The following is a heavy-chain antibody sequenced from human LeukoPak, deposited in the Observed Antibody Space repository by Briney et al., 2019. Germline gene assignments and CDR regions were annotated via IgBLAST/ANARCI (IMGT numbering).Heavy chain of an antibody. J-gene: IGHJ5*02. CDR1: GGSFSGFY. CDR2: INHSGST. Sequence: PSETLSLTCAVYGGSFSGFYWSWIRQPPGKGLEWIGEINHSGSTNYNPSLKSRVTISVDTSKNQFSLKLSSVTAADTAVYYCARGGGYSSSWPRFDPWGQGTLVTVSS. V-gene: IGHV4-34*01. D-gene: IGHD6-13*01. CDR3: ARGGGYSSSWPRFDP.